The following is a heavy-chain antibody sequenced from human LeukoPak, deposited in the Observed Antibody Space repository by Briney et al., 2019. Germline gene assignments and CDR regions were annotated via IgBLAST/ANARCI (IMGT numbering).Heavy chain of an antibody. CDR2: ISGYNGDT. CDR1: GGTFSSHA. Sequence: ASVKVSCKASGGTFSSHAISWVRQAPGQGLEWMAWISGYNGDTNYVQKFQGRVTMTTDTSTSTAYLELRGLRSDDTAVYYCARDWGAPHTLNFDYWGQGTLVTVSS. V-gene: IGHV1-18*01. CDR3: ARDWGAPHTLNFDY. J-gene: IGHJ4*02. D-gene: IGHD1-26*01.